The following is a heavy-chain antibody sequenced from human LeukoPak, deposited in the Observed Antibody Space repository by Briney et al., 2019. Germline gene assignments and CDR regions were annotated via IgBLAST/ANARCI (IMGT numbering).Heavy chain of an antibody. CDR2: ISGSGGST. J-gene: IGHJ5*02. CDR1: GFTFSSYA. CDR3: AKKYNTGLDP. V-gene: IGHV3-23*01. Sequence: PGGSLRLSCAASGFTFSSYAMSWVRQTPGKGLEWVSDISGSGGSTYYANSVKGRFTISRDNSKNTLYLQMNSLRAEDTAVYYCAKKYNTGLDPWGQGTLVTVSS. D-gene: IGHD1-14*01.